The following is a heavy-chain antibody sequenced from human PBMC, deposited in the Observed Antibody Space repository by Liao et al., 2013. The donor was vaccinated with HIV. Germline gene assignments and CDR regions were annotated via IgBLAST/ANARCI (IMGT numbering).Heavy chain of an antibody. V-gene: IGHV4-34*01. J-gene: IGHJ3*02. D-gene: IGHD7-27*01. CDR3: ARGTTLGARDYFDI. CDR1: GASLRGFY. Sequence: QVQLQQRGAGLLKPSETLFLTCEVDGASLRGFYWSWIRQPPGKGLEWIAEINDRATNYNPSLKSRVAISEDTSKNHFSLTLNSVTAADTAVYYCARGTTLGARDYFDIWGLGTMVTVSS. CDR2: INDRAT.